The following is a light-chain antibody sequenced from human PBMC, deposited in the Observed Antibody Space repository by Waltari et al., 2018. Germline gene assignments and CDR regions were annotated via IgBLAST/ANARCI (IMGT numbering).Light chain of an antibody. J-gene: IGLJ3*02. CDR3: CSYAGSSTSWV. V-gene: IGLV2-23*01. Sequence: QSALTQPASVSGSPGQSITIPCTGTSSAVGRYNLVSWSQQHPGKAPKLMIYEASKRPSGVSNRFSGSKSGNTASLTISGLQAEDEADYYCCSYAGSSTSWVFGGGTKLTVL. CDR2: EAS. CDR1: SSAVGRYNL.